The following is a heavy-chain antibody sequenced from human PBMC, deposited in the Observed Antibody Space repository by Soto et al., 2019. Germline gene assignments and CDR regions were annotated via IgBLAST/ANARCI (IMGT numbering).Heavy chain of an antibody. J-gene: IGHJ6*02. CDR3: ARVRAAAGPNYNYYGMDV. CDR1: GFAFSSYW. V-gene: IGHV3-74*01. CDR2: MNSDGTIT. Sequence: EAQLVESGGGVVQPGGSLRLSCAASGFAFSSYWMYWVRQAPGKGLVWVSRMNSDGTITTYADSVKGRFTISRDNAKNTLDLQMNSLRAEDTALYYCARVRAAAGPNYNYYGMDVWGQGTTVTVSS. D-gene: IGHD6-13*01.